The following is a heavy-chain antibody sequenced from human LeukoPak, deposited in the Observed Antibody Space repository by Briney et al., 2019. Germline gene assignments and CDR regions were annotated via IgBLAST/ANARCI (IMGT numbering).Heavy chain of an antibody. CDR2: IYPGDSDT. D-gene: IGHD1-26*01. CDR3: VRQVAANKCFDY. Sequence: GESLQISCKGSGYSFTSYWIGWVRQTPGKGLEWMGIIYPGDSDTRYSPSFQGQVTISADKSISSAYLQWSSLKASDTAMYYCVRQVAANKCFDYWGQGTLVTVSS. J-gene: IGHJ4*02. CDR1: GYSFTSYW. V-gene: IGHV5-51*01.